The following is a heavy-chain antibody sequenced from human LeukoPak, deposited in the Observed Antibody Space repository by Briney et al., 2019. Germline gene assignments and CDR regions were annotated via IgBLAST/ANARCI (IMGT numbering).Heavy chain of an antibody. J-gene: IGHJ3*02. CDR1: GYTFTGYY. CDR3: ARDPVTMIVVPYYAFDI. Sequence: ASVKVSCKASGYTFTGYYMHWVRQAPGQGLEWMGWINPNSGNTGYAQKFQGRVTMTRDTSTSTVYMELSSLRSEDTAVYYCARDPVTMIVVPYYAFDIWGQGTMVTVSS. D-gene: IGHD3-22*01. CDR2: INPNSGNT. V-gene: IGHV1-2*02.